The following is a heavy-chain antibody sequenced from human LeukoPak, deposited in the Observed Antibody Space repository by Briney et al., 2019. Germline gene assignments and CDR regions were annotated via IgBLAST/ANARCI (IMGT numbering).Heavy chain of an antibody. CDR2: IKQDESKR. D-gene: IGHD2-15*01. V-gene: IGHV3-7*01. CDR3: ARDASLYCSGDSCYWAFDH. J-gene: IGHJ4*02. Sequence: GGSLRLSCAASGFTFSNSWMSWVRQAPGKGLEWVANIKQDESKRYFVDSVRGRFTISRDNAKNSLYLQMNSLRAEDTAVYYCARDASLYCSGDSCYWAFDHWGQGTLVTVSS. CDR1: GFTFSNSW.